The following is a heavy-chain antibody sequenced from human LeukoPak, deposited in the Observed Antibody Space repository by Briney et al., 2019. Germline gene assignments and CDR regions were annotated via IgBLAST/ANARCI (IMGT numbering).Heavy chain of an antibody. D-gene: IGHD1-26*01. CDR3: AKLYTEIVGATSGIDY. J-gene: IGHJ4*02. V-gene: IGHV3-30*18. Sequence: GGSLRLSCLASGITFNRYAMHWVRQSPGKGLEWVAVISYDGSNKYYADSVKGRFTISRDNSKNTLYLQMNSLRAEDTAVYYCAKLYTEIVGATSGIDYWGQGTLVTVSS. CDR1: GITFNRYA. CDR2: ISYDGSNK.